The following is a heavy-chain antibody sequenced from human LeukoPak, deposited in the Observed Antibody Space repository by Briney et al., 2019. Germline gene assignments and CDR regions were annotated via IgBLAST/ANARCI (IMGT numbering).Heavy chain of an antibody. CDR2: IYHSGST. CDR3: ARTGTLKSWNYYLHYFDY. D-gene: IGHD1-7*01. V-gene: IGHV4-4*02. J-gene: IGHJ4*02. Sequence: PSGTLSLTCAVSGGSISSSNWWSWVRQPPGKGLEWIGEIYHSGSTNYNPSLKSRVTISVDKSKNQFSLKLSSVTAADTAVYYCARTGTLKSWNYYLHYFDYWGQGTLVTVSS. CDR1: GGSISSSNW.